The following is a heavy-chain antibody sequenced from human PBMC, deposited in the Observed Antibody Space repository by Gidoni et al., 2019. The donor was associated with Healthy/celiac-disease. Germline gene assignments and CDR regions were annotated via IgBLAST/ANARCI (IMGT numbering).Heavy chain of an antibody. D-gene: IGHD3-16*01. CDR2: INHSGST. CDR3: ARGRNGGRHGA. CDR1: GGSFSGYY. V-gene: IGHV4-34*01. Sequence: QVQLQQWGAGLLKPSETLSLTCAVYGGSFSGYYWSWIRQPPGKGLEWIGEINHSGSTNYNPSLKSRVTISVDTSKNQFSLKLSSVTAADTAVYYCARGRNGGRHGAWGQGTMVTVSS. J-gene: IGHJ3*01.